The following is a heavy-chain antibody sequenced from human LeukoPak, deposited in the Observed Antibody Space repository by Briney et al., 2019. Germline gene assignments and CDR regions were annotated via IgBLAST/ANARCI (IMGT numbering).Heavy chain of an antibody. V-gene: IGHV3-23*01. D-gene: IGHD3-10*01. CDR2: ISGSGGST. J-gene: IGHJ4*02. CDR1: GFTFSNFA. Sequence: GGSLRLSCVASGFTFSNFAMSWVCQAPGKGLEWVSSISGSGGSTYYADSVKGRFPISRDNSKNTLYLQMNDLGADDTAVYYCARDNYYGSGSYTAYWGQGTLVTVSS. CDR3: ARDNYYGSGSYTAY.